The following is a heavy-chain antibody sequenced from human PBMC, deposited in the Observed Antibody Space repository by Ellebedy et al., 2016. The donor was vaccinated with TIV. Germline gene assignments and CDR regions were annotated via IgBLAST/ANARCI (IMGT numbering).Heavy chain of an antibody. Sequence: GESLKISCAASGFTFSDYYMSWNRQAPGEGLEWISYIGSRSDYTNYADSVKGRFTISRDNAKNSLFLPMNSLRAEDTAVYYCAKGGRGYSYEEWGQGTLVTVSS. CDR1: GFTFSDYY. CDR2: IGSRSDYT. J-gene: IGHJ4*02. CDR3: AKGGRGYSYEE. D-gene: IGHD5-18*01. V-gene: IGHV3-11*06.